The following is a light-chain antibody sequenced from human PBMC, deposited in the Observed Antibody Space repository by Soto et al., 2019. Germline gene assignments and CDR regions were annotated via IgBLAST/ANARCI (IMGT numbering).Light chain of an antibody. J-gene: IGKJ4*01. CDR1: QTVRNNY. CDR3: QQRSNWPLT. V-gene: IGKV3-11*01. CDR2: DAS. Sequence: EIVLTQSPGTLSFSLGERATLSCRASQTVRNNYLAWYQQKPGQAPRLLIYDASNRATGIPARFSGSGSGTDFTLTISSLEPEDFAVYYCQQRSNWPLTFGGGTKVDIK.